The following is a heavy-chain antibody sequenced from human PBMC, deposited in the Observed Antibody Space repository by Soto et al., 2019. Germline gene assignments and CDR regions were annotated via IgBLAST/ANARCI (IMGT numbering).Heavy chain of an antibody. CDR1: GFTFSSYG. D-gene: IGHD2-2*01. CDR3: AKDLFGYCSSTSCPWDV. V-gene: IGHV3-30*18. J-gene: IGHJ6*02. Sequence: PGGSLRLSXAASGFTFSSYGMHWVRQAPGKGLEWVAVISYDGSNKYYADSVKGRFTISRDNPKNTLYLQMNSLRAEDTAVYYCAKDLFGYCSSTSCPWDVWGQGTTVTVSS. CDR2: ISYDGSNK.